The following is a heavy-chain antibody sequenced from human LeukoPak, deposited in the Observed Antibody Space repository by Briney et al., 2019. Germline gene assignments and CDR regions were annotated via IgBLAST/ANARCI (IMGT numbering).Heavy chain of an antibody. CDR2: INQSGRT. CDR3: ARDSSGDYVFTY. J-gene: IGHJ4*02. CDR1: GGSLSNYY. D-gene: IGHD4-17*01. V-gene: IGHV4-34*01. Sequence: PSETLSLTCNVSGGSLSNYYWSWIRQTPAKGLEWLGQINQSGRTNYNPSLKSRVTLSVDTSKNQSSLKLTSMTAADTAVYYCARDSSGDYVFTYWGQGTLVTVSS.